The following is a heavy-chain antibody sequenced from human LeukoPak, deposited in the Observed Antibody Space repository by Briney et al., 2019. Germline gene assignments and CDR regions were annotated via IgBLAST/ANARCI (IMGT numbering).Heavy chain of an antibody. V-gene: IGHV1-24*01. CDR1: GYTLTELS. Sequence: ASVKVSCKVSGYTLTELSIHWVRQAPGKGLEWMGGFDPEDGETVYPQKFQGRVTMTEDTSTNTAYMDLSSLRSEDTAVYYCVRGVWFGEPVDPWGQGTLVTVSS. CDR2: FDPEDGET. D-gene: IGHD3-10*01. J-gene: IGHJ5*02. CDR3: VRGVWFGEPVDP.